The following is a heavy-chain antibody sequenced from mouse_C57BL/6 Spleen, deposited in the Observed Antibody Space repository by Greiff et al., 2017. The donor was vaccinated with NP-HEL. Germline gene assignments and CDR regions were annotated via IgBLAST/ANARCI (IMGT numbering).Heavy chain of an antibody. V-gene: IGHV5-12*01. J-gene: IGHJ1*03. CDR1: GFTFSDYY. CDR2: ISNGGGST. Sequence: EVKLVESGGGLVQPGGSLKLSCAASGFTFSDYYMYWVRQTPEKRLEWVAYISNGGGSTYYPDTVKGRFTISRDNAKNTLYLQMGRLKSEDTAMYYCARAHYYGSKGNWYFDVWGTGTTVTVSS. D-gene: IGHD1-1*01. CDR3: ARAHYYGSKGNWYFDV.